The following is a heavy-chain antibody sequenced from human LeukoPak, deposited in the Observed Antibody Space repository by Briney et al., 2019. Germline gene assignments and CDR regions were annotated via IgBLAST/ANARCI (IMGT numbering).Heavy chain of an antibody. D-gene: IGHD6-13*01. V-gene: IGHV5-10-1*01. J-gene: IGHJ4*02. CDR3: ARRYAGTDDY. CDR2: IDPSDSYT. CDR1: GYSFTSYW. Sequence: GVSLKISCQGSGYSFTSYWISWVRQMPGKGLEWMGRIDPSDSYTNYSPSFQGHVTISADKSISTAYLQWSSLRASDTAMYYCARRYAGTDDYWGQGTLVTVSS.